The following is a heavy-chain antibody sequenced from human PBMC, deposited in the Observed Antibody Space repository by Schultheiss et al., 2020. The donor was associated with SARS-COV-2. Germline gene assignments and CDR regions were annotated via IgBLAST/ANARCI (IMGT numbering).Heavy chain of an antibody. CDR1: GGSFSGYY. D-gene: IGHD6-19*01. CDR2: IYYSGST. Sequence: GSLRLSCAVYGGSFSGYYWGWIRQPPGKGLEWIGSIYYSGSTYYNPSLESRVTISVDTSKNQFSLKLTSVTAADTAVYYCARPGIGWETYYFDLWGQGTLVTVSS. V-gene: IGHV4-34*01. CDR3: ARPGIGWETYYFDL. J-gene: IGHJ4*01.